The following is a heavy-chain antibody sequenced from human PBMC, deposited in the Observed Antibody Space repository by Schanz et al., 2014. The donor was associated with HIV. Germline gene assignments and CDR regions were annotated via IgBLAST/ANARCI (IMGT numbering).Heavy chain of an antibody. J-gene: IGHJ4*02. CDR2: ISYDGSNK. CDR3: ARGLGY. CDR1: GFTFSTYG. V-gene: IGHV3-30*03. Sequence: VQLVESGGGLVQPGGSLRLSCAASGFTFSTYGMHWVRQGPGKGLEWVAFISYDGSNKYYADSVKGRFTISRDNSKNTLYLQMNSLRAEDTAVYYCARGLGYWGQGTLVTVSS.